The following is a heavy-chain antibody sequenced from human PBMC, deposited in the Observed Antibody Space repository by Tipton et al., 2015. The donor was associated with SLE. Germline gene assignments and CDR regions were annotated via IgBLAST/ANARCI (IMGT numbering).Heavy chain of an antibody. CDR2: ISSSNNYI. CDR3: ARDRYSSSSSHFDY. Sequence: SLRLSCAASGFTFSSYSMNWVRQAPGKGLEWVSSISSSNNYIYYADSVKGRFTISRDNAKNSLYLQMNSLRAEDTAVYYCARDRYSSSSSHFDYWGQGTLVTVSS. CDR1: GFTFSSYS. V-gene: IGHV3-21*03. D-gene: IGHD6-13*01. J-gene: IGHJ4*02.